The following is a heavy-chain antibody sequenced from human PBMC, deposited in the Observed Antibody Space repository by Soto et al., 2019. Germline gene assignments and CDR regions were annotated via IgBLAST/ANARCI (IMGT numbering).Heavy chain of an antibody. CDR1: GFTFSSYG. J-gene: IGHJ4*02. Sequence: PGGSLRLSCAASGFTFSSYGMHWVRQAPGKGLEWVAVISYDGSNKYYADSVKGRFTISRDNSKNTLYLQMNSLRAEDTAVYYCAKDMGRDYYDSIPLDYWGQGTLVTVSS. V-gene: IGHV3-30*18. D-gene: IGHD3-22*01. CDR3: AKDMGRDYYDSIPLDY. CDR2: ISYDGSNK.